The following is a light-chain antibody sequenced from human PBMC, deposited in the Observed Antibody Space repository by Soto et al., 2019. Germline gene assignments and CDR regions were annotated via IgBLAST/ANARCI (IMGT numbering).Light chain of an antibody. CDR2: DAS. Sequence: DIQMTQSPSTLSASVGDRVTITCRASQSISSWLAWYQQKPGKPPNLLIYDASSLESGVPSRFSGSGSGTEFTLTISSLQPDDFATYYCQQYNSYSPAFGQGTKVEIK. V-gene: IGKV1-5*01. CDR3: QQYNSYSPA. J-gene: IGKJ1*01. CDR1: QSISSW.